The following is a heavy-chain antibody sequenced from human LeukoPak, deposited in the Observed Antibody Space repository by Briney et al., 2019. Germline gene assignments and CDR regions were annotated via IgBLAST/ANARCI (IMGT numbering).Heavy chain of an antibody. CDR1: GFTFSDYW. CDR2: IKNSGDTT. J-gene: IGHJ4*02. V-gene: IGHV3-23*01. D-gene: IGHD2-15*01. Sequence: GGSLRLSCAASGFTFSDYWMNWVRQAPGKGLEWVSSIKNSGDTTYYADSVKGRFTISRDISKNTLYLQMNSLRAEDTAIYYCAKVLGNSFDYWGQGTLVTVSS. CDR3: AKVLGNSFDY.